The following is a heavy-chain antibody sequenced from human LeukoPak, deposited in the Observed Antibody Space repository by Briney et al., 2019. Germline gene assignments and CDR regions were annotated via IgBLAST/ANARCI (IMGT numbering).Heavy chain of an antibody. CDR1: GYSFPTYW. CDR3: ARLLGYSAGH. V-gene: IGHV5-51*01. Sequence: GESLKISCKGSGYSFPTYWIGWVRQMPGKGLEWMGIIYPADSDTRYSPSFQGQVTISADKSISTAYLQWSSLKASDSAIYYCARLLGYSAGHWGQGTLVTVSS. CDR2: IYPADSDT. J-gene: IGHJ4*02. D-gene: IGHD2-15*01.